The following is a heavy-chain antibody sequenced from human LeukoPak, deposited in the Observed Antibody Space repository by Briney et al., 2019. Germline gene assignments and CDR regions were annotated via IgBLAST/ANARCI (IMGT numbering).Heavy chain of an antibody. CDR3: AREWGTGSSDY. CDR1: GGSINLYY. J-gene: IGHJ4*02. Sequence: SETLSLTCTVSGGSINLYYWSWIRQSPGKGLGWIAWIYYTGTTNYNPSLKSRVTISVDTSKNQFSLRLTSVTAADTAVYFCAREWGTGSSDYWGQGILVTVSS. D-gene: IGHD2-8*02. CDR2: IYYTGTT. V-gene: IGHV4-59*01.